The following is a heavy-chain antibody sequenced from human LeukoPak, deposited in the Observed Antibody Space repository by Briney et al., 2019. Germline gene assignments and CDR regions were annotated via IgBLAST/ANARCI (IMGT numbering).Heavy chain of an antibody. CDR3: ARERNDKYYYDSSGYYP. J-gene: IGHJ5*02. V-gene: IGHV3-7*01. D-gene: IGHD3-22*01. CDR1: GFTFSSYW. Sequence: GGSLRLSCAASGFTFSSYWMSWVRQVPGKGLEWVANIKQDGSEKYYVDSVKGRFTISRDNAKNSLYLQMNSLRAEDTAVYYCARERNDKYYYDSSGYYPWGQGTLVTVSS. CDR2: IKQDGSEK.